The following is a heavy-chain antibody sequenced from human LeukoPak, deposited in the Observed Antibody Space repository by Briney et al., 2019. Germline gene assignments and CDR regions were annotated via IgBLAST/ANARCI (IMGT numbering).Heavy chain of an antibody. CDR2: ISSSSSTI. CDR3: ARGYYSFDY. V-gene: IGHV3-48*01. Sequence: PGGSLRLSCAASGFTFSSYSMNWARQAPGKGLEWISYISSSSSTIYYADSVKGRFTISRDNAKNSLYLQMNSLRAEDTAVYYCARGYYSFDYWGQGTLVTVSS. J-gene: IGHJ4*02. CDR1: GFTFSSYS. D-gene: IGHD4-11*01.